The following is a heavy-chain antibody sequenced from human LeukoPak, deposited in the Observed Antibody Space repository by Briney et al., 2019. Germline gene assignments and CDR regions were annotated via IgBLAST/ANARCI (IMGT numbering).Heavy chain of an antibody. D-gene: IGHD4-11*01. CDR1: GDRFIDYW. CDR2: IFPGDTDI. V-gene: IGHV5-51*01. CDR3: VRYGLQGCRDSRCFTSFYYYGVDV. J-gene: IGHJ6*02. Sequence: GESLKISCQGSGDRFIDYWIGWVRQMPGKGLEGMGIIFPGDTDIKYSPSFQGHVTISADNSISTAYLQWRSLKASDTAIYHCVRYGLQGCRDSRCFTSFYYYGVDVWGQGRTVTVSS.